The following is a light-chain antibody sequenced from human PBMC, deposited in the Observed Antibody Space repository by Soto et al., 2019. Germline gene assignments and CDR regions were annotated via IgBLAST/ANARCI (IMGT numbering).Light chain of an antibody. Sequence: EIVLTQSPATLSLSPGERAILSCRASQSVSSYLAWYQQKPGQAPRLLIYDASNRATGIPARFSGSGSGTDFTLTISSLEPEDFAVYYCQQRSNWPLSTFGQGTKVDIK. CDR1: QSVSSY. J-gene: IGKJ1*01. CDR3: QQRSNWPLST. CDR2: DAS. V-gene: IGKV3-11*01.